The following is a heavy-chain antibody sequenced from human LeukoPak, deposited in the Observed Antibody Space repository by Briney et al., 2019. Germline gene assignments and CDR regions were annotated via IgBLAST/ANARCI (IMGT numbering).Heavy chain of an antibody. CDR2: ISGSGDST. Sequence: GGSLRLSCAASGFTFSTYAMSWVRQAPGKGLEWVSDISGSGDSTHYADSVKGRFTISRDNAKNTLYLQMNSLRAEDTAVYYCARARGGLAASDYWGQGTLVTVSS. V-gene: IGHV3-23*01. CDR3: ARARGGLAASDY. CDR1: GFTFSTYA. J-gene: IGHJ4*02. D-gene: IGHD6-13*01.